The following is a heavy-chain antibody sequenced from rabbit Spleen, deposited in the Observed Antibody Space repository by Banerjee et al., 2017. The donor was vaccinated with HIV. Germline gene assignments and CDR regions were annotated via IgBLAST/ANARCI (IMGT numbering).Heavy chain of an antibody. CDR3: ARDAAGREDFNL. D-gene: IGHD4-2*01. V-gene: IGHV1S45*01. CDR1: GFSFSSRYY. Sequence: QEQLVESGGGLVQPEGSLTLTCTASGFSFSSRYYMCWVRQAPGKGLEWIACVYVGSSGSTYYASWAKGRFTISRTSSTTVTLQMTSLTVADTATYFCARDAAGREDFNLWGPGTLVTVS. J-gene: IGHJ4*01. CDR2: VYVGSSGST.